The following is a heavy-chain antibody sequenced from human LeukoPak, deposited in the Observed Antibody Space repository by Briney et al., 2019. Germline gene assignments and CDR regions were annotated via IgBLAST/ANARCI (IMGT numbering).Heavy chain of an antibody. CDR2: IRSKANSYAT. CDR3: TSEDIVVVPAAPRTALTSDY. Sequence: PGGSLKLSCAASGFTFSGSAMHWVRQASGKGLEWVGRIRSKANSYATAYAASVKGRFTISRDDSKNTAYLQVNSLKTEDTAVYYCTSEDIVVVPAAPRTALTSDYWGQGTLVTVSS. V-gene: IGHV3-73*01. J-gene: IGHJ4*02. CDR1: GFTFSGSA. D-gene: IGHD2-2*01.